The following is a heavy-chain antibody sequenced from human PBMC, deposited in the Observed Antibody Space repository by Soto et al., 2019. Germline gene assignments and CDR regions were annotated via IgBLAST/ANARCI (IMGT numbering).Heavy chain of an antibody. CDR3: AHRRVWSSDWYDRLDP. V-gene: IGHV2-5*01. CDR2: ISWNDEK. Sequence: SGPTLGNPTQTLTLTCTFSGFSLSTNGVRVGWIRQPPGKALEWLAIISWNDEKYYSPSLKSRLTITKDTSKNQVVLTMTNVDPVDTATYYCAHRRVWSSDWYDRLDPWGQ. J-gene: IGHJ5*02. CDR1: GFSLSTNGVR. D-gene: IGHD6-19*01.